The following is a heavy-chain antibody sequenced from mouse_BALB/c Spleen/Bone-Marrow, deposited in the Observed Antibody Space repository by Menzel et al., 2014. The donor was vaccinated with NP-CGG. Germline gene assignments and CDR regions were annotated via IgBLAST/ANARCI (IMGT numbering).Heavy chain of an antibody. CDR3: AREGDGYDPAWFAY. V-gene: IGHV5-6-5*01. CDR1: GFTFSSYA. D-gene: IGHD2-2*01. Sequence: EVHQVESGGGLVKPGGSLKLSCATSGFTFSSYAMSWVRQTPEKRLEWVASISSGGSTYYPDSVKGRFTISRDNARNILYLQMSSLRSEDTAMYYCAREGDGYDPAWFAYWGQGTLVTVSA. J-gene: IGHJ3*01. CDR2: ISSGGST.